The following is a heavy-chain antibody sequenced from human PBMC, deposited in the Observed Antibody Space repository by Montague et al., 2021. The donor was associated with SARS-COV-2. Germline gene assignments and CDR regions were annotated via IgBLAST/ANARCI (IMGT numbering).Heavy chain of an antibody. Sequence: CAISGDSVVKHSPRSEELTHEPQSHLDWLCRPYYRTMWRSDYALXLKIRRAINPDTSKNQFSLQLSSVTPEDTALYYCVRGIEEAGSYDYWGQGTLVTVSS. D-gene: IGHD6-13*01. V-gene: IGHV6-1*01. J-gene: IGHJ4*02. CDR1: GDSVVKHSPR. CDR3: VRGIEEAGSYDY. CDR2: PYYRTMWRS.